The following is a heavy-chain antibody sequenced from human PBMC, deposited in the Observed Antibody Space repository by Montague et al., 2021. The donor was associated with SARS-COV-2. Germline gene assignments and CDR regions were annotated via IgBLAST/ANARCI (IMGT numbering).Heavy chain of an antibody. CDR1: GESFSGHY. V-gene: IGHV4-34*01. D-gene: IGHD3-22*01. CDR3: ARGRIELSMIVVVMTGASYYMDV. Sequence: SETLSLTCAVYGESFSGHYWTWIRQPPGKGLGWIGEIYHTGSTNYNPSLKSRVTISVDTSKNQFSLKLRSVTAADTAVYYCARGRIELSMIVVVMTGASYYMDVWGKGTTVTVPS. CDR2: IYHTGST. J-gene: IGHJ6*03.